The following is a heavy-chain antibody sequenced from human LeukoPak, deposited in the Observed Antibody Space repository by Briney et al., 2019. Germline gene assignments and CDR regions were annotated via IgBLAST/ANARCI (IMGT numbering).Heavy chain of an antibody. Sequence: ASVKVSCKASGYTFTAYYMHWVRQAPGQGLEWMGWISAYNGNTNYAQKLQGRVTMTTDTSTSTAYMELSRLRSDDTAVYYCARDALVATTQLYYYYYMDVWGKGTTVTISS. J-gene: IGHJ6*03. CDR3: ARDALVATTQLYYYYYMDV. D-gene: IGHD1-26*01. V-gene: IGHV1-18*04. CDR2: ISAYNGNT. CDR1: GYTFTAYY.